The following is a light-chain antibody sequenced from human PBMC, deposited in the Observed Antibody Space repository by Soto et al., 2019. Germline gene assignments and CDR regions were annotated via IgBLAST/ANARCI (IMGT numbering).Light chain of an antibody. CDR1: SSNIGSTYD. Sequence: QYVLTQPPSVSGAPGQRVTISCTGSSSNIGSTYDVQWYQQLPGTAPKLLIHVNTDRPSGVPERFSGSKSGTSASLAITGLQADDEADYYCQSYDDSLSVHYVFGTGTKVTVL. J-gene: IGLJ1*01. CDR3: QSYDDSLSVHYV. V-gene: IGLV1-40*01. CDR2: VNT.